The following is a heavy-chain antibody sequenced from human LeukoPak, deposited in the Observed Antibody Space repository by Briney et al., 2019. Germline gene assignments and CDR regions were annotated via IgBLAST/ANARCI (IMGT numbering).Heavy chain of an antibody. CDR1: DGSISGYY. CDR3: ASAFYGSGHYYYGMDV. D-gene: IGHD3-10*01. Sequence: SETLSLTCTDPDGSISGYYWSWIRQPPGKGLEWIGYIYYSGSTNYNPSLKSRVTISVDTSKNQFSLKLSSVTAADTAVYYCASAFYGSGHYYYGMDVWGQGTTVTVSS. CDR2: IYYSGST. V-gene: IGHV4-59*01. J-gene: IGHJ6*02.